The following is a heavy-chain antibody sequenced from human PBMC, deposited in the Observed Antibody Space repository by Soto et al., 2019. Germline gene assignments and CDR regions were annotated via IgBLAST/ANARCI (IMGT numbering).Heavy chain of an antibody. J-gene: IGHJ5*02. Sequence: QVQLQESGPGLVKPSETLSLTCTVSGGSISSYYWSWIRQPPGKGLEWIGYIYYSGSTNYNPSLQSRAIISVETSKNQCCLKLRSVTAADTDVYYCARRSVGTFGIAAAGWFDPWGQGTLVTVSS. CDR1: GGSISSYY. CDR2: IYYSGST. D-gene: IGHD6-13*01. V-gene: IGHV4-59*08. CDR3: ARRSVGTFGIAAAGWFDP.